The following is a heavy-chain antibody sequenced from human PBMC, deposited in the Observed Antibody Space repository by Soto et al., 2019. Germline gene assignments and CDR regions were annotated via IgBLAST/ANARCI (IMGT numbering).Heavy chain of an antibody. CDR1: DGSIITYV. D-gene: IGHD3-3*01. J-gene: IGHJ4*02. Sequence: TXALTCTVSDGSIITYVCNWIRQPAGKGLEWIGRIDNSGNTNYNPSLKSRVTMSADTSRNQFSLKLNSVTAADTAVYYCARGGQDFWSGPFDYWGQGALVTVSS. V-gene: IGHV4-4*07. CDR2: IDNSGNT. CDR3: ARGGQDFWSGPFDY.